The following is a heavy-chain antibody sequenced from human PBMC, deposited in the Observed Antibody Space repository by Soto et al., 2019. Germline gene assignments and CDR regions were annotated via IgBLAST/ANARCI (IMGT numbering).Heavy chain of an antibody. D-gene: IGHD6-6*01. V-gene: IGHV3-11*01. CDR3: ASIAARMYNAFDI. CDR1: GFTFSDYY. Sequence: GGSLRLSCAASGFTFSDYYMSWIRQAPGKGLEWVSYISSSGSTIYYADSVKGRFTISRDNAKNSLYLQMNSLRAEDTAVYYCASIAARMYNAFDIWGQGTMVTVSS. J-gene: IGHJ3*02. CDR2: ISSSGSTI.